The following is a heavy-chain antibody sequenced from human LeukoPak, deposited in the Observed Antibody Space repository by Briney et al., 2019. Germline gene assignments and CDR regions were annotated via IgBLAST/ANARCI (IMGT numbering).Heavy chain of an antibody. CDR1: GFTFSSYA. V-gene: IGHV3-30-3*01. D-gene: IGHD3/OR15-3a*01. CDR3: ARDWTLNY. Sequence: PGGSLTLSCAASGFTFSSYAMHWVRQAPGKGRAWVAVVSFDGDNKYYADSVKDRFTISRDNSQNTLYLQLNSLRAEDTAVYYCARDWTLNYWGQGTLVTVSS. CDR2: VSFDGDNK. J-gene: IGHJ4*02.